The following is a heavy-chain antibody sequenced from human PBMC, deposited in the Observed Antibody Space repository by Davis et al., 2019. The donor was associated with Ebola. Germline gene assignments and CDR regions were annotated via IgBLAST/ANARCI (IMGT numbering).Heavy chain of an antibody. Sequence: MPSETLSLTCAVYGGSFSGYYWSWIRQPPGKGLEWIGEINHSGSTNYNPSLKSRVTISVDTSKNQFSLKLSSVTAADTAVYYCARGRLLWFGKLFPWGQGTLVTVSS. J-gene: IGHJ5*02. D-gene: IGHD3-10*01. CDR2: INHSGST. V-gene: IGHV4-34*01. CDR1: GGSFSGYY. CDR3: ARGRLLWFGKLFP.